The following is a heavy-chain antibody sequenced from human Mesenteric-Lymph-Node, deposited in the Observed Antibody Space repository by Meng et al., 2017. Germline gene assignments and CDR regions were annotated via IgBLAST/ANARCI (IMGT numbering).Heavy chain of an antibody. CDR2: VSSDGNNK. J-gene: IGHJ4*02. D-gene: IGHD2-2*01. V-gene: IGHV3-30-3*01. CDR3: ARGGIAMPVFYFDY. CDR1: GFTFSTYA. Sequence: QGQLVDSGGDVVQPGRSLRRSCAAAGFTFSTYALHWVRMTHGKGLEWLAVVSSDGNNKFYADSVKGRFTISRDNSKNTLFLQMNDLKAGDTAVYYCARGGIAMPVFYFDYWGQGSLVTVSS.